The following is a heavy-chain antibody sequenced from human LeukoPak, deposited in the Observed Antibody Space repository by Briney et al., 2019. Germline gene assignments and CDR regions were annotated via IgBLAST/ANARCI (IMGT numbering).Heavy chain of an antibody. Sequence: PSQTLSLTCTVSGGSITSYYWSWIRQPPGKGLEWIGYIYYSGSTKYNPSLRSRVTISVDMSKNQFSLKLSSVTAADTAVYYCARGAAPDYWGQGTLVTVSS. D-gene: IGHD6-6*01. J-gene: IGHJ4*02. CDR2: IYYSGST. V-gene: IGHV4-59*01. CDR3: ARGAAPDY. CDR1: GGSITSYY.